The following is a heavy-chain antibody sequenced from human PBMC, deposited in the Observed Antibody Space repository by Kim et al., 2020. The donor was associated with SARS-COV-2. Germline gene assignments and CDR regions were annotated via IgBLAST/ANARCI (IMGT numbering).Heavy chain of an antibody. Sequence: DFGQKFQGRGTMTRNTSISTAYMELSSLRSEDTAVYYCARSVGTTNHFDYWGQGTLVNVSS. J-gene: IGHJ4*02. V-gene: IGHV1-8*01. CDR3: ARSVGTTNHFDY. D-gene: IGHD1-26*01.